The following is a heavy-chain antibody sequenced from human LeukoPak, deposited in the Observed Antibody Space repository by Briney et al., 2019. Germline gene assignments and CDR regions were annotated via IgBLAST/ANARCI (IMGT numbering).Heavy chain of an antibody. CDR3: VRDLNWAFDY. Sequence: GGSLRLSCAASGFTFSRSTMDWVRPAPGKELEWISNIRSESSSTTYADSVKGRFTISRDNAKNSLYLQINSLRAEDTAVYYCVRDLNWAFDYWGQGTLVTVSS. J-gene: IGHJ4*02. CDR1: GFTFSRST. V-gene: IGHV3-48*01. D-gene: IGHD3-16*01. CDR2: IRSESSST.